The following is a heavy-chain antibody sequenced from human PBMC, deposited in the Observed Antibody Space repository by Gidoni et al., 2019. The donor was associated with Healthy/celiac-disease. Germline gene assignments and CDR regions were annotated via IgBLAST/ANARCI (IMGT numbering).Heavy chain of an antibody. CDR3: ARDKGIAAANFDY. D-gene: IGHD6-13*01. CDR1: GFTFSNYG. CDR2: ISYDGSSK. Sequence: QVQLVASGGGVVQLGRSLRLSCAAAGFTFSNYGMHWVRQAPGKGLDWVALISYDGSSKYYADSVEGRFTISRDNSKNTLYLQMHSLTAEDTAVYYCARDKGIAAANFDYWGQGTLVTVSP. V-gene: IGHV3-30*03. J-gene: IGHJ4*02.